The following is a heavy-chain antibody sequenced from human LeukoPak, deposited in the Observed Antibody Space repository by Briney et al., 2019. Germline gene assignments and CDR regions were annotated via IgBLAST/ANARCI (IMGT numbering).Heavy chain of an antibody. Sequence: ASVKVSCKVSGYIFTSYALNWVRQAPGQGLEWMGVINPTGNSRVYAQKFQGRVTMTRDTSTSTAYMELSSLRSEDTAVYFCARDNSRREGGTTFWWFDPWGQGTLVTVSS. D-gene: IGHD1-26*01. CDR2: INPTGNSR. J-gene: IGHJ5*02. V-gene: IGHV1-46*01. CDR3: ARDNSRREGGTTFWWFDP. CDR1: GYIFTSYA.